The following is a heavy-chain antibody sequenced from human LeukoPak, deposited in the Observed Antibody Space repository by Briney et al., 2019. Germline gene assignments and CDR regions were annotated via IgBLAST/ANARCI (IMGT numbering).Heavy chain of an antibody. Sequence: PSETLSLTCTVSGASISSYYWSWIRQPPGKGLEWIGYIYYSGSTNYNPSLKSRVTISVDTSKNQSSLQLNSVTPEDTAVYYCAREEEWELSDWFDPWGQGTLVTVSS. CDR2: IYYSGST. V-gene: IGHV4-59*12. D-gene: IGHD1-26*01. CDR1: GASISSYY. CDR3: AREEEWELSDWFDP. J-gene: IGHJ5*02.